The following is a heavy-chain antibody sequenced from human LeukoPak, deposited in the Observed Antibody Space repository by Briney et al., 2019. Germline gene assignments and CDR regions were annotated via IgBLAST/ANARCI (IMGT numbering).Heavy chain of an antibody. CDR1: GGSISSSSYY. Sequence: SETLSLTCTVSGGSISSSSYYWVWIRQPPGKGLEWIGSIYYSGSTYYNPSLKSRVTISVDTPKNQFSLKLSSVTAADTAVYYCARVDFWKKENWFDPWGQGTLVTVSS. D-gene: IGHD3-3*01. J-gene: IGHJ5*02. CDR3: ARVDFWKKENWFDP. V-gene: IGHV4-39*01. CDR2: IYYSGST.